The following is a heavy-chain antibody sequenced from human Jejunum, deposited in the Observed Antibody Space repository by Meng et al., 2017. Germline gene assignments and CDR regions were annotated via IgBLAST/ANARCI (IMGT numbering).Heavy chain of an antibody. V-gene: IGHV3-23*01. Sequence: EVQLLESGGGLVHPGGSLRLSCAASGFTFSYAMSWVRQAPGKGLEWVSAISGSGDRTYYADSVKGRFTISRDNSKNTLYLQMNSLRAEDTAVYYCAKSRVGATRYFDYWGQGTLVTVSS. CDR2: ISGSGDRT. CDR1: GFTFSYA. D-gene: IGHD1-26*01. CDR3: AKSRVGATRYFDY. J-gene: IGHJ4*02.